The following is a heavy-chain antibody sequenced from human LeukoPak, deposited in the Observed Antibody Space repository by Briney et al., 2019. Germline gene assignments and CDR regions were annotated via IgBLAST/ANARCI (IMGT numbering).Heavy chain of an antibody. CDR3: ARLRMSDAFDI. CDR1: GDSISSSSYY. CDR2: IYYSGST. Sequence: SETLSLTCTVSGDSISSSSYYWSWIRQPPGKGLEWIGYIYYSGSTNFNPSLKSRVTISVDTSKNQFSLKLSSVTAADTAVYYCARLRMSDAFDIWGQGTMVTVSS. D-gene: IGHD3-10*01. J-gene: IGHJ3*02. V-gene: IGHV4-61*05.